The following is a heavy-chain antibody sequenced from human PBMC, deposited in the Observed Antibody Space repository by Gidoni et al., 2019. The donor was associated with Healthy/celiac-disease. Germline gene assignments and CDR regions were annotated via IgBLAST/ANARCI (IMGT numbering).Heavy chain of an antibody. V-gene: IGHV4-39*01. J-gene: IGHJ4*02. D-gene: IGHD1-26*01. CDR1: GGSISSSSSY. Sequence: QLQLQESGPGLVKTSETLSPTCNVSGGSISSSSSYWGWIRPPPGKGLEWIGSIYSSGSTYYTPSLESRVTLSVDTSKNQFSLKLGSVTAADTAVYYCARHDDGSGSRGYYFDYWGQGTLVTVSS. CDR3: ARHDDGSGSRGYYFDY. CDR2: IYSSGST.